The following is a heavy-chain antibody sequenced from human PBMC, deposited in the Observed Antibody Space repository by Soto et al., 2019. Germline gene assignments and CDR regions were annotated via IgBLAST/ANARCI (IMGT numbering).Heavy chain of an antibody. CDR1: GGTFSSYA. V-gene: IGHV1-69*12. Sequence: QVQLVQSGAEVKKPGSSVKVSCKASGGTFSSYAISWVRQAPGQGLEWMGGIIPIFGTANYAQKFQGRVTLTADESTRTAYMELSSLRSEDTAVYYCASHGITGTWVYYYGMDVWGQGTTVTVSS. CDR3: ASHGITGTWVYYYGMDV. J-gene: IGHJ6*02. D-gene: IGHD1-7*01. CDR2: IIPIFGTA.